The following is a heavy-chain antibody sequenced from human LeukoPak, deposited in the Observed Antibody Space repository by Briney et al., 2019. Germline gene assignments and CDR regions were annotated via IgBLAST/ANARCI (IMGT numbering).Heavy chain of an antibody. CDR2: IEEHGSQK. CDR1: GFTFSSYW. D-gene: IGHD4-17*01. V-gene: IGHV3-7*01. Sequence: GGSLRLSCAASGFTFSSYWMSWVRQAPGKGLEWVANIEEHGSQKYYVDSVKGRFTISRDNAKNSAYLQMNSLRAEDTAVYYCARVGRVTTPRYSDYWGQGTLVTVSS. CDR3: ARVGRVTTPRYSDY. J-gene: IGHJ4*02.